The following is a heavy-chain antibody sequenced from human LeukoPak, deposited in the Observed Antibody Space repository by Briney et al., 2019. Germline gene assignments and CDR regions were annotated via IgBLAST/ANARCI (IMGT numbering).Heavy chain of an antibody. CDR1: GFTFSSYS. J-gene: IGHJ5*02. CDR2: ISSSSYI. V-gene: IGHV3-21*01. CDR3: AREADYGRTFAFDP. Sequence: PGGSLRLSCAASGFTFSSYSMNWVRQAPGKGLEWVSPISSSSYIYYADSVKGRFTISRDNAKNSLYLQMNSLRAEDTAVYYCAREADYGRTFAFDPWGQGTLVTVSS. D-gene: IGHD4-17*01.